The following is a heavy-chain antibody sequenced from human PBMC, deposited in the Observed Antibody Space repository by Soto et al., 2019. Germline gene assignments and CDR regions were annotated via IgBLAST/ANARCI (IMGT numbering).Heavy chain of an antibody. CDR1: GFTFTSSA. CDR2: IVVGSGNT. CDR3: AASVRELHSYDYIWGSWGGYYMDV. V-gene: IGHV1-58*02. D-gene: IGHD3-16*01. J-gene: IGHJ6*03. Sequence: SVKVSCKASGFTFTSSAMQWVRQARGQRLEWIGWIVVGSGNTNYAQKFQERVTITRDMSTSTAYMELSSLRSEDTAVYYCAASVRELHSYDYIWGSWGGYYMDVWGKGTTVTVSS.